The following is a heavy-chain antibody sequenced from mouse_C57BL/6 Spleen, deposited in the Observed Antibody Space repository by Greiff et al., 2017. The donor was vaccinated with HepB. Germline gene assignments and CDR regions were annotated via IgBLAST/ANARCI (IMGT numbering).Heavy chain of an antibody. CDR2: ISYDGSN. D-gene: IGHD3-3*01. J-gene: IGHJ2*01. V-gene: IGHV3-6*01. Sequence: EVQLVESGPGLVKPSQSLSLTCSVSGYSITSGYYWNWIRQFPGNKLEWMGYISYDGSNNYNPSLKNRISITRDTSKNQFFLKLNSMTTEDTATYYCARDMRLGEGYFDYWGQGTTLTVSS. CDR1: GYSITSGYY. CDR3: ARDMRLGEGYFDY.